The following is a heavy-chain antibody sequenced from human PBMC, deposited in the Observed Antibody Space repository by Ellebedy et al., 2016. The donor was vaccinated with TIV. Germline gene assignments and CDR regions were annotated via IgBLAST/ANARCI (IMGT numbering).Heavy chain of an antibody. CDR2: IKQDGSEK. J-gene: IGHJ4*02. CDR1: GFTFSSYW. V-gene: IGHV3-7*03. Sequence: GESLKISXAASGFTFSSYWMSWVRQAPGKGLEWVANIKQDGSEKYYVDSVKGRFTISRDNAKNSLYLQMNSLRAEDTALYYCAKGPYYDFWSGYLNFDYWGQGTLVTVSS. D-gene: IGHD3-3*01. CDR3: AKGPYYDFWSGYLNFDY.